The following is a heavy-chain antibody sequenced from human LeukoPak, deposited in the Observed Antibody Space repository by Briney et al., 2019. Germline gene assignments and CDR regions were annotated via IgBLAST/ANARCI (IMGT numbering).Heavy chain of an antibody. CDR2: ISGSGGST. J-gene: IGHJ3*02. D-gene: IGHD6-6*01. CDR1: GFTFSSYA. Sequence: GSLRLSCAASGFTFSSYAMSWVRQAPGKGLEWVSAISGSGGSTYYADSVQGRFTISRDNSKNTLYLQMNSLRAEDTAVYYCAKSSIAAPGAFDIWGQGTMVTVSS. V-gene: IGHV3-23*01. CDR3: AKSSIAAPGAFDI.